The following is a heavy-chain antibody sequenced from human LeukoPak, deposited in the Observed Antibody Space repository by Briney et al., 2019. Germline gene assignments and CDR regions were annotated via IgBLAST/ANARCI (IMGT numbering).Heavy chain of an antibody. CDR3: ARRIWGADSQSHTFDI. CDR2: ISRTI. D-gene: IGHD3-16*01. J-gene: IGHJ3*02. CDR1: GFTFSDYY. Sequence: KPGGSLRLSCAASGFTFSDYYMGWIRQAPGKGLEWISCISRTIYYADSVKGRFTISRDNAKNSLYLQMNSLRAEDTAVYYCARRIWGADSQSHTFDIWGQGTMVTVSS. V-gene: IGHV3-11*01.